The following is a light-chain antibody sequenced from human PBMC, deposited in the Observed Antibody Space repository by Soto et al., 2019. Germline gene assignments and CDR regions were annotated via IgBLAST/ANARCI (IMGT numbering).Light chain of an antibody. CDR1: QSVSSY. J-gene: IGKJ1*01. V-gene: IGKV3-11*01. CDR3: QQRSNWPT. CDR2: DAS. Sequence: EIVWTQSPATQSLSPGERATLSCRASQSVSSYLAWYQQKPGQAPRLLIYDASNRATGIPARFSGSGSGTDFTLTISSLEPEDFAVYYCQQRSNWPTFGQGTKVDIK.